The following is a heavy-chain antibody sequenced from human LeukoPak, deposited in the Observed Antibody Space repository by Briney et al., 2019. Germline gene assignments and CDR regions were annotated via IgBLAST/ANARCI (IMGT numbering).Heavy chain of an antibody. CDR3: TGETYYFDH. CDR1: GFTFSSYS. CDR2: ISSLSGTI. V-gene: IGHV3-48*01. J-gene: IGHJ4*02. Sequence: GGSLRLSCAASGFTFSSYSMNWVRQAPGEGLEWVSYISSLSGTIYYADSVKGRFTISRDNAKNSLYLQMDSLRPEDTAMYCCTGETYYFDHWGQGALVTVSS. D-gene: IGHD3-10*01.